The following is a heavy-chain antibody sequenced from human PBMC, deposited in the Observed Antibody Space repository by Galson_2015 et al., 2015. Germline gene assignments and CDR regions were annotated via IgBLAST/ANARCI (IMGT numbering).Heavy chain of an antibody. D-gene: IGHD3-10*01. CDR2: ISSGSSTI. CDR1: GFTFSTYS. V-gene: IGHV3-48*02. J-gene: IGHJ4*02. Sequence: SLRLSCAASGFTFSTYSMSWVRQAPGKGLEWVSYISSGSSTIYYADSVKGRFTISRDNARNSLYLQMNSLRDEDTAVYYCAKLPLYGSGSSSLDCWGQGTLVTVSS. CDR3: AKLPLYGSGSSSLDC.